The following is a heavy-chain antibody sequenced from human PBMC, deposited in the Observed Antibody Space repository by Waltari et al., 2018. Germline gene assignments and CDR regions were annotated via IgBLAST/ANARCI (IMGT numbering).Heavy chain of an antibody. Sequence: QLQLQESGPGLVKSSETLSLTCDVSGCSLSSINYNWGWLRQTPGKGLEWIASIYYSGNTYYNPSLKSRVTISVDTSKNQFSLRLSSVTAADTAVYYCARTYSGDYEFWFDPWGQGTLVTVSS. V-gene: IGHV4-39*01. CDR2: IYYSGNT. D-gene: IGHD1-26*01. CDR1: GCSLSSINYN. J-gene: IGHJ5*02. CDR3: ARTYSGDYEFWFDP.